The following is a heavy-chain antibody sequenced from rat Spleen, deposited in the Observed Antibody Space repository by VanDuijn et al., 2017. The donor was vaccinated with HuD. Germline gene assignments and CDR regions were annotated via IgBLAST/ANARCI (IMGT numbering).Heavy chain of an antibody. V-gene: IGHV5-22*01. CDR3: ARHSSTYYVMDA. Sequence: SASGFTFSNYGMAWIRQAPMKGLEWVASITYEGSSTYHGDSVKGRFTISRDNTKSTLYLQMNSLRSEDTATYYCARHSSTYYVMDAWGQGASVTVSS. CDR1: GFTFSNYG. J-gene: IGHJ4*01. CDR2: ITYEGSST. D-gene: IGHD1-2*01.